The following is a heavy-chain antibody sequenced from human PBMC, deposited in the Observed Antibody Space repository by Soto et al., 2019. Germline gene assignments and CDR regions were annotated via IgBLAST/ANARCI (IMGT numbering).Heavy chain of an antibody. D-gene: IGHD2-15*01. CDR3: ARGGGDYCSGGSCYWDFDY. CDR1: GYTFTSYG. Sequence: QVQLVQSGAEVKKPGASVKVSCKASGYTFTSYGISWVRQAPGQGLGWMGWISAYNGNTNYAHKLQGRVTMTTDTSTSTAYMELRSLRYDDTAVYYCARGGGDYCSGGSCYWDFDYWGQGPLVTVSS. J-gene: IGHJ4*02. CDR2: ISAYNGNT. V-gene: IGHV1-18*01.